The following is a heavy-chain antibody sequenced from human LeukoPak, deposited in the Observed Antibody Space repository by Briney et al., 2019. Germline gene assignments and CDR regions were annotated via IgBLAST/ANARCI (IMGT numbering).Heavy chain of an antibody. D-gene: IGHD4-23*01. CDR2: IRYDGSNK. J-gene: IGHJ3*02. CDR1: GFTFSSYG. Sequence: GGSLRLSCAASGFTFSSYGMHWVRQAPGKGLEWVAFIRYDGSNKYYADSVKGRFTISRDNSKNTLYLQMNSLRAEDPAVYYCAKDYATVVTPLWAFDIWGQGTMVTVSS. CDR3: AKDYATVVTPLWAFDI. V-gene: IGHV3-30*02.